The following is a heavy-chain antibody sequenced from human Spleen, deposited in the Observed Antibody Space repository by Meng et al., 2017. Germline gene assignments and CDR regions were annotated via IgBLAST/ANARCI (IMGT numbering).Heavy chain of an antibody. CDR2: IGGNGGRT. CDR3: ASGGGEGTRKDY. Sequence: EVQLLESGGGLVQPGGSLRLSCAASGFTFSKYGMSWVRQAPGKGLGGVSGIGGNGGRTYYAASVEGRFTISRNNSKNTLYPQMNSLRAEETALYYCASGGGEGTRKDYWGQGTLVTVSS. V-gene: IGHV3-23*01. CDR1: GFTFSKYG. J-gene: IGHJ4*02. D-gene: IGHD3-16*01.